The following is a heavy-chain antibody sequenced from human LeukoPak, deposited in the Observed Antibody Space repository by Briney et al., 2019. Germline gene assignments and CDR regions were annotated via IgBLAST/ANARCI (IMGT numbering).Heavy chain of an antibody. V-gene: IGHV4-59*08. J-gene: IGHJ6*03. CDR3: ARNRLPTVVTPFGYYYYYMDV. CDR1: GGSISSYY. Sequence: KPSETLSLTCTVSGGSISSYYWSWIRQTPGKGLEWIGYIYYSGSTNYNPSLKSRVTISVDTSKNQFSLKLSSVTAADTAMYYCARNRLPTVVTPFGYYYYYMDVWGKGTTVTVSS. CDR2: IYYSGST. D-gene: IGHD4-23*01.